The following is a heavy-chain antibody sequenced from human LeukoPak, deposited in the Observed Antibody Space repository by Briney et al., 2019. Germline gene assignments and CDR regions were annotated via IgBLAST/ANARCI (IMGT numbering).Heavy chain of an antibody. J-gene: IGHJ4*02. V-gene: IGHV4-4*07. Sequence: SETLSLTCTVSGGSISSYYWSWIRQPAGKGLEWIGRIYTSGSTNYNPSLKSRVTMSVDTSKNQFSLKLSSVTAADTAVYYCARITHYYDSSGYYYRVFDYWGQGTLVTVSS. D-gene: IGHD3-22*01. CDR3: ARITHYYDSSGYYYRVFDY. CDR2: IYTSGST. CDR1: GGSISSYY.